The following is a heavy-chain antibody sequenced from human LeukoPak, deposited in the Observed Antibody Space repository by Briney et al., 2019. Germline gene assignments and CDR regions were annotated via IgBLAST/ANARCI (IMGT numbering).Heavy chain of an antibody. V-gene: IGHV3-53*04. CDR3: ARGVQSEP. CDR2: IYSDGNT. J-gene: IGHJ5*02. CDR1: GFTVSNNY. Sequence: PGGSLRLSCAASGFTVSNNYMSWVRQAPGKGLEWVSVIYSDGNTYYADSVKGRFTISRHNSENMLYLQMNSLRTEHTAIYYCARGVQSEPWGQGTLVTVSS.